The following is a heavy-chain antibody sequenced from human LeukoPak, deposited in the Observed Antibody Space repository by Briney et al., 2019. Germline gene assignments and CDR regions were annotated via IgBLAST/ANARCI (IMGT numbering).Heavy chain of an antibody. V-gene: IGHV1-18*01. J-gene: IGHJ4*02. Sequence: GASVKVSCKASGYTFTTYGIGWVRQAPGQGLEWMGWISAYNGKTNYAQKLQGRVTMTTDTSTSTAYMELRSLRSDDTAVYYCARDCTNGVCYVSSYWGQGTLVTVSS. CDR2: ISAYNGKT. CDR1: GYTFTTYG. D-gene: IGHD2-8*01. CDR3: ARDCTNGVCYVSSY.